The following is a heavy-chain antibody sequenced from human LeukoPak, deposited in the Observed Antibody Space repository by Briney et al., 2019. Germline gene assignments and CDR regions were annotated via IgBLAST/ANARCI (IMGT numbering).Heavy chain of an antibody. D-gene: IGHD2-2*01. CDR2: IIPIFGIA. Sequence: SVKVSSTPSGGTFSSYAISWVRQAPGQGLEWMGRIIPIFGIANYAQKSKGRVTITAHKSTSTAYMELSSLRSEDTAVYYCARDAVEVVPAAMYYNWFGPWGQGNLVAASS. CDR1: GGTFSSYA. V-gene: IGHV1-69*04. J-gene: IGHJ5*02. CDR3: ARDAVEVVPAAMYYNWFGP.